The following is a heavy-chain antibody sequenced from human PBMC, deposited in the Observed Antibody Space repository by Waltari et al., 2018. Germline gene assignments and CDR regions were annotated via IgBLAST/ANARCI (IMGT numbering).Heavy chain of an antibody. CDR2: IYYSGST. D-gene: IGHD2-15*01. Sequence: QLQLQESGPGLVKPSETLSLPCTVTGGSISSSSYYWGWIRQPPGKGLEWIGSIYYSGSTYYNPSLKSRVTISVDTSKNQFSLKLSSVTAADTAVYYCASQVEMAANFDYWGQGTLVTVSS. CDR3: ASQVEMAANFDY. CDR1: GGSISSSSYY. V-gene: IGHV4-39*01. J-gene: IGHJ4*02.